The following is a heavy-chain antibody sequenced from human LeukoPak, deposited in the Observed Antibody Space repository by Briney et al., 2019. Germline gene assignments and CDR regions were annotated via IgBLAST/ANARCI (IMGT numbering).Heavy chain of an antibody. CDR3: ARENYDFWSGYYFSP. Sequence: SQTLSLTCTVSGGSISSGSYYWSWIRQPAGKGLEWIGRIYTSGSTNYNPSLKSRVTISVDTSKNQFSLKLSSVAAADTAVYYCARENYDFWSGYYFSPWGQGTLVTVSS. D-gene: IGHD3-3*01. J-gene: IGHJ5*02. V-gene: IGHV4-61*02. CDR1: GGSISSGSYY. CDR2: IYTSGST.